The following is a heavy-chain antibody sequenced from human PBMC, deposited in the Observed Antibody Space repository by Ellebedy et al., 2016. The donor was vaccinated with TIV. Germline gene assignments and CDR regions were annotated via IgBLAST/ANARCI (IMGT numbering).Heavy chain of an antibody. V-gene: IGHV4-59*01. J-gene: IGHJ6*03. D-gene: IGHD2-15*01. CDR3: ARRLRGLLRTDYFFYMDV. CDR1: GGSISPYY. CDR2: ISETGST. Sequence: MPSETLSLTCTVSGGSISPYYWSWVRQSPGKGLEWIGFISETGSTNYSPSLEGRVTISADTSKNQFSLNLTSVTAADTAVYYCARRLRGLLRTDYFFYMDVWGKGTTAIVSS.